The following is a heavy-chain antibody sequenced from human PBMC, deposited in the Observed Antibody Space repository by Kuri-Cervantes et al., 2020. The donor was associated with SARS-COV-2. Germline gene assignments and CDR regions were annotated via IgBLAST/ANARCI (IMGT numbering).Heavy chain of an antibody. V-gene: IGHV4-59*01. J-gene: IGHJ4*02. CDR1: GGSISSYY. D-gene: IGHD3-16*02. CDR3: ARTINEDYDYVWGSYRYYFDY. Sequence: ETLSLTCTVSGGSISSYYWSWIRQPPGKGLEWIGYIYYSGSTNYNPSLKSRVTISVDTSKNQFSLKLSSVTAADTAVYYCARTINEDYDYVWGSYRYYFDYWGQGTLVTVSS. CDR2: IYYSGST.